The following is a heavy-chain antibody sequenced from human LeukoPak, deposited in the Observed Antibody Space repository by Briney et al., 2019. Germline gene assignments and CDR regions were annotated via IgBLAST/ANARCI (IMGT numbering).Heavy chain of an antibody. CDR2: ISSSSSYI. V-gene: IGHV3-21*01. CDR1: GFTFSSYW. D-gene: IGHD5-12*01. Sequence: PGGSLRLSCAASGFTFSSYWMHWVRQAPGKGLVWVSSISSSSSYIYYADSVKGRFTISRDNAKNSLYLQMNSLRAEDTAVYYCARARRATDPYYYYMDVWGKGTTVTVSS. CDR3: ARARRATDPYYYYMDV. J-gene: IGHJ6*03.